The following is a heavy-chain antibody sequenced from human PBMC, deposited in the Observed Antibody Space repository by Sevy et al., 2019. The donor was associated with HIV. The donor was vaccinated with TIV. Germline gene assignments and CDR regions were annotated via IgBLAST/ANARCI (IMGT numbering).Heavy chain of an antibody. CDR1: GFTFSNYC. CDR2: IKQDGSEK. J-gene: IGHJ4*02. CDR3: ARGEGIAGATLVDY. V-gene: IGHV3-7*01. D-gene: IGHD6-25*01. Sequence: GGSLRLSCAASGFTFSNYCMSWVRQAPGKGLEWVANIKQDGSEKDYVDSVKGRFTISRDNAKNSLYLHMNSLRAEDTAVYYCARGEGIAGATLVDYWGQGTLVTVSS.